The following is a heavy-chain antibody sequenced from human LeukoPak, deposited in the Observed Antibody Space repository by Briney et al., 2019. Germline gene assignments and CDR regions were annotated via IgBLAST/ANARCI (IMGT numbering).Heavy chain of an antibody. CDR2: IYYSGST. CDR1: GGSIISSNYY. V-gene: IGHV4-39*01. CDR3: ARQGLIVLAGEGDFDY. J-gene: IGHJ4*02. Sequence: PSETLSLTCTVSGGSIISSNYYWGWIPQPPGKGLDWIGSIYYSGSTHYNPSLRSRVTISVDTSKNQFSLKLSSVTAADTAVYYCARQGLIVLAGEGDFDYWGQGTLVTVCS. D-gene: IGHD7-27*01.